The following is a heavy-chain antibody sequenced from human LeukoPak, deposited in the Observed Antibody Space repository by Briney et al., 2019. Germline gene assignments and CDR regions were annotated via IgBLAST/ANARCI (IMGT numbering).Heavy chain of an antibody. CDR1: GGSISRYY. Sequence: SETLSLTCTVSGGSISRYYWSWIRQPPGKGLEWIGYIYYSGSTNYNPSLKSRVSISVDTSKNQFSLKLSSVTAADTAVYYCARGGYSYGRANDAFDIWGQGTMVTVSS. D-gene: IGHD5-18*01. CDR2: IYYSGST. V-gene: IGHV4-59*12. CDR3: ARGGYSYGRANDAFDI. J-gene: IGHJ3*02.